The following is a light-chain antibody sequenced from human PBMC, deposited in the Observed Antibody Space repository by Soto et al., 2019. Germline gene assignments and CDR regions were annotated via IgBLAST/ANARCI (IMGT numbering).Light chain of an antibody. Sequence: DIQMTQSPSSLSASVGDRVTITCRASQSISSYLNWYQQKPGKAPKLLIYAASSLQSGVPSRFIGSGSGTDFTLTISSLQPEDFATYYCQQSDSTSPLTFGGGTKVEIK. V-gene: IGKV1-39*01. J-gene: IGKJ4*01. CDR3: QQSDSTSPLT. CDR2: AAS. CDR1: QSISSY.